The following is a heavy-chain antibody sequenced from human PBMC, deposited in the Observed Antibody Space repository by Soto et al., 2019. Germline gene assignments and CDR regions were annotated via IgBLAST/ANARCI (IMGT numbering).Heavy chain of an antibody. D-gene: IGHD3-10*01. J-gene: IGHJ4*02. CDR1: GFTFSTYG. CDR2: MSGSGDIT. Sequence: EVQLLESGGGLVQPGGSLSLSCAVSGFTFSTYGMSWVSQAPGKGLEWVSSMSGSGDITRYADSVKGRFTISRDNSKNILYLQMSSLRVEDTAVYYCAKGDYYGSGSYYNPVYWGQGTLVTVSS. V-gene: IGHV3-23*01. CDR3: AKGDYYGSGSYYNPVY.